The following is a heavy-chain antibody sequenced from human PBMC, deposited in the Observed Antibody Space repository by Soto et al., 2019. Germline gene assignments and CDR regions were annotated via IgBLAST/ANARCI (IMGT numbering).Heavy chain of an antibody. J-gene: IGHJ4*02. CDR2: ISSSSSTI. CDR1: GFTFSSYS. CDR3: ARDEGEGSGWYRVSCDY. V-gene: IGHV3-48*02. D-gene: IGHD6-19*01. Sequence: PGGSLRLSCAASGFTFSSYSMNWVRQTPGKGLEWVSYISSSSSTIYYADSVKGRFTISRDNAKNSLYLQMNSLRDEDTAVYYCARDEGEGSGWYRVSCDYWGQGTLVTVSS.